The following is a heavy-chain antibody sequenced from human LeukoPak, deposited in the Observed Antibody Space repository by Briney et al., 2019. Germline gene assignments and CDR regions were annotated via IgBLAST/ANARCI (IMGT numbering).Heavy chain of an antibody. CDR1: GFTVSSIH. CDR3: GRDLGGRSGY. V-gene: IGHV3-53*01. D-gene: IGHD1-26*01. J-gene: IGHJ4*02. Sequence: GSLRLSCAASGFTVSSIHMVWVRQAPGKGLEWVSVTYTGGNSYYADSVKGRFSISRDNAKNTLYLQMNSLRAEDTAVYYCGRDLGGRSGYWGQGTLVTVSS. CDR2: TYTGGNS.